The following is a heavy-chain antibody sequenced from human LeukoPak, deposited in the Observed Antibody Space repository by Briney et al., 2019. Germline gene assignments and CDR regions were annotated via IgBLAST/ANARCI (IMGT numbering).Heavy chain of an antibody. CDR2: INHSGST. CDR1: GDSLISNY. Sequence: SETLSLTCTVSGDSLISNYWSWIRQPPGKGLEWIGEINHSGSTNYNPSLKSRVTISVDTSKNQFSLKLSSVTAADTAVYYCARVLMADDFWSGYFHLSAFDIWGQGTMVTVSS. D-gene: IGHD3-3*01. CDR3: ARVLMADDFWSGYFHLSAFDI. V-gene: IGHV4-34*01. J-gene: IGHJ3*02.